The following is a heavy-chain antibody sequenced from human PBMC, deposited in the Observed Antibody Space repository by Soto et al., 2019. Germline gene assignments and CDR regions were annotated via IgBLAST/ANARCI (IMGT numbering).Heavy chain of an antibody. CDR1: GFTFSSYA. CDR3: AKRGAGHYFDY. D-gene: IGHD6-19*01. Sequence: EVQLLESGGGLVQPGGSLRLSCAASGFTFSSYAMSWVRQAPGKGLEWVSVISGSGGSTYYADSVKGRFTISRDNSKNTLYLQWNSLRAEDTAVYNCAKRGAGHYFDYWGQGTLVTVSS. CDR2: ISGSGGST. V-gene: IGHV3-23*01. J-gene: IGHJ4*02.